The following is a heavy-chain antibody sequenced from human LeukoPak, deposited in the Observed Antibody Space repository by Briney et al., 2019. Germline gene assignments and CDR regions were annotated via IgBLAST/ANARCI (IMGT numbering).Heavy chain of an antibody. CDR2: IFSGGDI. CDR3: ARGWGYFGSGHAFDV. Sequence: GGSLRLSCAASGFTFSSYAMSWVRQAPEKGLEWVSVIFSGGDIYYADSVKDRFTISRDISKNTLYLQMNSLRAEDTAVYYCARGWGYFGSGHAFDVWGQGTMVTVPS. V-gene: IGHV3-66*01. J-gene: IGHJ3*01. CDR1: GFTFSSYA. D-gene: IGHD3-10*01.